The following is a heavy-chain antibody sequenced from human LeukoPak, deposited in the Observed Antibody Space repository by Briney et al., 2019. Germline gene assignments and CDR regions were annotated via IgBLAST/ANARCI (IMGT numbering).Heavy chain of an antibody. D-gene: IGHD1-14*01. V-gene: IGHV1-24*01. CDR2: FDPEDGET. CDR3: ATGPGNHDAFDI. CDR1: GYTLTELS. J-gene: IGHJ3*02. Sequence: ASVKVSCKVSGYTLTELSMHWVRQAPGKGLEWMGGFDPEDGETIYAQKFQGRVTMTEDTSTDTAYMELSSLRSEDTAVYYCATGPGNHDAFDIWGQGTMVTVSS.